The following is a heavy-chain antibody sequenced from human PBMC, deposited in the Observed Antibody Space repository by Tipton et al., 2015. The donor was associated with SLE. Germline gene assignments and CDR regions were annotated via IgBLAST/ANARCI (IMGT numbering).Heavy chain of an antibody. CDR1: GFSFANYA. V-gene: IGHV3-49*04. CDR3: TVAATTGDY. Sequence: SLRLSCATSGFSFANYAVNWVRQAPGKGLEWVGFIRKTASGGTTEFAASVKGRFTISRDDSKSVAYLQMNSLKAEDTAVYYCTVAATTGDYWGQGTLVTVSS. CDR2: IRKTASGGTT. J-gene: IGHJ4*02. D-gene: IGHD6-25*01.